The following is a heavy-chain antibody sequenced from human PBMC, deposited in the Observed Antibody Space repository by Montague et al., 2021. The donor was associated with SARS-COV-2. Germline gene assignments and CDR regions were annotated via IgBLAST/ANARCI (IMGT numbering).Heavy chain of an antibody. CDR1: GGSFSGYY. CDR3: ARWDPQTLTLIGLRGKSASDY. V-gene: IGHV4-34*01. J-gene: IGHJ4*02. Sequence: SETLSLTCAVYGGSFSGYYWTWIRQSPGKGLESTAEINHSGTTNYNFNPSLRSRVTISVDTSKSQFSLKLTSVTAADTGVYYCARWDPQTLTLIGLRGKSASDYWGQGTLVTVSS. CDR2: INHSGTT. D-gene: IGHD4-23*01.